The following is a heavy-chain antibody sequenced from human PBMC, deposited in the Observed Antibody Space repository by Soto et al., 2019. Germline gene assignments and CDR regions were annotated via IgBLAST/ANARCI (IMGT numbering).Heavy chain of an antibody. CDR3: AKGSVWSGYLMGPDFDY. CDR2: ISWNSGSM. D-gene: IGHD3-3*01. Sequence: EVQLVESGGGLVQPGRSLRLSCAASGFTFDDYAMHWVRQAPGKGLEWVSGISWNSGSMGYADSVKGRFTISRDNAKNSLYLQMNSLRAEDTALYYCAKGSVWSGYLMGPDFDYWGQGTLVTVSS. V-gene: IGHV3-9*01. CDR1: GFTFDDYA. J-gene: IGHJ4*02.